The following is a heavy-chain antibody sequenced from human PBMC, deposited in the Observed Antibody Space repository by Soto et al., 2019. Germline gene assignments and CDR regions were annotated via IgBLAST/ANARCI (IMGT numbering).Heavy chain of an antibody. CDR1: GGSISSYY. CDR3: ARVRDLRTYYYDSSGYSLFVPGNYYGMDV. D-gene: IGHD3-22*01. Sequence: SETLSLTCTVSGGSISSYYWSWIRQPPGKGLEWIGYIYYSGSTNYNPCLKSRVTISVDTSKNQFSLKLSSVTAADTAVYYCARVRDLRTYYYDSSGYSLFVPGNYYGMDVWGQGTTVTVSS. J-gene: IGHJ6*02. V-gene: IGHV4-59*01. CDR2: IYYSGST.